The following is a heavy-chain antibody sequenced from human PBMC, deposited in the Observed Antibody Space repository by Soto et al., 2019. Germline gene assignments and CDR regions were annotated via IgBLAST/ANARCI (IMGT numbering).Heavy chain of an antibody. V-gene: IGHV1-69*01. J-gene: IGHJ6*02. CDR2: IIPISGTA. Sequence: QVQLVQSGAEVKKPGSSVKVSCKASGGTFSSYAISWVRQAPGQGLEWMGGIIPISGTANYAQKFQGRVTITADESTSTAYVELSSLRSEDTAVYYCARSLVVPAAPRYLGMDVWGQGTTVTVCS. CDR1: GGTFSSYA. CDR3: ARSLVVPAAPRYLGMDV. D-gene: IGHD2-2*01.